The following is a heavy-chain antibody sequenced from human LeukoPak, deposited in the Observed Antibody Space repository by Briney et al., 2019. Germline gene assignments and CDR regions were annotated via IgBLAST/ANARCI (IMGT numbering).Heavy chain of an antibody. CDR2: INEDGSEK. CDR3: ARAGDGTAARDY. J-gene: IGHJ4*02. Sequence: GGSLRLSCAASGFTFRTYWMSWVRQAPGKGLEWVVNINEDGSEKYYVDSVKGRFAISRDDAKNSVYLQLNSLRAEDTAVYYCARAGDGTAARDYWGQGTLVTVSS. CDR1: GFTFRTYW. D-gene: IGHD2-15*01. V-gene: IGHV3-7*01.